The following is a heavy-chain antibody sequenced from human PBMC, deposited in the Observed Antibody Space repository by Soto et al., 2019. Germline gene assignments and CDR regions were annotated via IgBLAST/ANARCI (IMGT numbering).Heavy chain of an antibody. V-gene: IGHV3-74*01. D-gene: IGHD5-12*01. CDR2: ITSDGSNT. CDR3: ARGGVYGSYDY. Sequence: GGSLRLSCVASGFTFSSYWMNWVRQAPGKGLVWVSRITSDGSNTDHAGSVKGRFTISRDNAKNTLYLQMNSLRAEDTAVYYCARGGVYGSYDYWGQGTLVTVSS. J-gene: IGHJ4*02. CDR1: GFTFSSYW.